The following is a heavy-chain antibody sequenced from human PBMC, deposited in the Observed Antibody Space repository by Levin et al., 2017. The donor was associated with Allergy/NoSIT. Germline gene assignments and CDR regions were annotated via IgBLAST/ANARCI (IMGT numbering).Heavy chain of an antibody. Sequence: KASETLSLTCAISGDSVSTNSAAWNWIRQSPSRGLEWLGRTYYRSKWYNDYAVSVKSRMTINPDTSKNQFSLQLNSVTPEDTAVYYCAREQLDYGGTLRYFDYWGQGTLVTVSS. D-gene: IGHD4-23*01. CDR2: TYYRSKWYN. CDR1: GDSVSTNSAA. CDR3: AREQLDYGGTLRYFDY. V-gene: IGHV6-1*01. J-gene: IGHJ4*02.